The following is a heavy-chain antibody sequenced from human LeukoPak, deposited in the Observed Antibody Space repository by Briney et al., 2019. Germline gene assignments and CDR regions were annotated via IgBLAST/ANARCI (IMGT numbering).Heavy chain of an antibody. V-gene: IGHV1-69*13. J-gene: IGHJ4*02. CDR2: IIPILGTA. Sequence: SVKVSCKASGGTFSSYAVSWVRQAPGQGLEWMGGIIPILGTANYAQKFQGRVTITADESTSTAYMELSSLRSEDTAVYYCATLVVPAANDYWGQGTLVTVSS. CDR3: ATLVVPAANDY. CDR1: GGTFSSYA. D-gene: IGHD2-2*01.